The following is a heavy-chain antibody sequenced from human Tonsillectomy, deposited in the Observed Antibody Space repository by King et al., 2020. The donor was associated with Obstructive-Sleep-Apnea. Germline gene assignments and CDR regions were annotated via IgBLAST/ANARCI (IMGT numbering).Heavy chain of an antibody. V-gene: IGHV4-39*02. CDR3: ARYHYDSSAYSYHFDY. J-gene: IGHJ4*02. CDR2: IHHSGGS. CDR1: GGSISSPTDY. Sequence: QLQESGPGLVKPSETLTLTCTVSGGSISSPTDYWGWIRQPPGKGLEWIGTIHHSGGSYTNTSLQSRVSISVDTSKKHFSLNLNSVTAADTAVYYRARYHYDSSAYSYHFDYWGQGALVTVSS. D-gene: IGHD3-22*01.